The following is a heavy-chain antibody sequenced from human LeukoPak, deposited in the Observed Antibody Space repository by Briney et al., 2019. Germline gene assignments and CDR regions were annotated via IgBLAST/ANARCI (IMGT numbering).Heavy chain of an antibody. CDR1: GFTVSSNS. V-gene: IGHV3-53*01. D-gene: IGHD3-10*01. J-gene: IGHJ6*03. CDR3: ARSVEAGYMDV. CDR2: IYSDNT. Sequence: GGSLRLSCTVSGFTVSSNSMSWVRQAPGKGLEWVSFIYSDNTHYSDSVKGRFTISRDNSKNTLYLQMNSLRAEDTAVYYCARSVEAGYMDVWGKGTTVTISS.